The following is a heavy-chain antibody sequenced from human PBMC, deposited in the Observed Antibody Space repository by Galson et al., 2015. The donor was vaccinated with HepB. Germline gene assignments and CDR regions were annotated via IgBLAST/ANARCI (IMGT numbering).Heavy chain of an antibody. CDR1: ALSFDSAW. D-gene: IGHD7-27*01. CDR3: ARDYNWGWDY. J-gene: IGHJ4*02. V-gene: IGHV3-7*01. CDR2: IRPDGSSQ. Sequence: SLRLSCAASALSFDSAWMSWVRQAPGEGLVWLANIRPDGSSQYYVDSVRGRFTISRDNAKKSLYLHMTSLRVEDTATYYCARDYNWGWDYWGQGTLVTVSP.